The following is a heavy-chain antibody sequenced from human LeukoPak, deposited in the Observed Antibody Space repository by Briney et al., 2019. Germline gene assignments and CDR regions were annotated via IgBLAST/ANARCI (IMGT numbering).Heavy chain of an antibody. Sequence: PSETLSLTCTVSGGSISSYYWSWIRQPPGKGLEWIGYIYTSGSTNYNPSLKSRVTISVDTSKNQFSLKLSSVTAADTAVYYCARTRYDFWSGSIPGYFDYWGQGTLVTASS. J-gene: IGHJ4*02. V-gene: IGHV4-4*09. CDR1: GGSISSYY. CDR2: IYTSGST. D-gene: IGHD3-3*01. CDR3: ARTRYDFWSGSIPGYFDY.